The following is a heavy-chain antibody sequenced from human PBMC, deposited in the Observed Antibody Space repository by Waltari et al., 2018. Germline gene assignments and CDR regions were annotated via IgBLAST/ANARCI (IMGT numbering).Heavy chain of an antibody. CDR2: INHSGST. Sequence: QVQLQQWGAGLLKPSETLSLTCAVYGWSLSGYYWSWISQPPGKGLEWIGEINHSGSTNYNPSLKSRVTISVDTSKNQFSLKLSSVTAADTAVYYCARVHSLGQYDTSGAESNFDHWGQGALVTVSS. CDR3: ARVHSLGQYDTSGAESNFDH. CDR1: GWSLSGYY. J-gene: IGHJ4*02. D-gene: IGHD3-22*01. V-gene: IGHV4-34*01.